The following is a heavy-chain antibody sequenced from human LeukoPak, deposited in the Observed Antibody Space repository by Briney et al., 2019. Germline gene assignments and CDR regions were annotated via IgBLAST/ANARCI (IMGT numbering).Heavy chain of an antibody. CDR2: FYSGGAT. CDR3: GGAVGGAFYMDV. Sequence: GGSLRLSCVASGLTVNSSFISWVRQAPGKGLEWVSVFYSGGATYYADSVKGRFTMSRDNSKNTLYLQMNNLRAEDAGMYYCGGAVGGAFYMDVWGKGTTVTVSS. J-gene: IGHJ6*03. CDR1: GLTVNSSF. D-gene: IGHD3-16*01. V-gene: IGHV3-53*01.